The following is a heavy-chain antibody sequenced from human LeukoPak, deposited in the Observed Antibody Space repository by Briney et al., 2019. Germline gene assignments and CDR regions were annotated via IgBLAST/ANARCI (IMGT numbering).Heavy chain of an antibody. CDR3: AREGVGSSSRYYYYYYGMDV. CDR1: GFTFSSYS. D-gene: IGHD6-13*01. J-gene: IGHJ6*02. V-gene: IGHV3-48*04. Sequence: TGGSLRLSCAASGFTFSSYSMNWVRQAPGKGLEWVSYISSSSSTIYYADSVKGRFTISRDNAKNSLYLQMNSLRAEDTAVYYCAREGVGSSSRYYYYYYGMDVWGQGTTVTVSS. CDR2: ISSSSSTI.